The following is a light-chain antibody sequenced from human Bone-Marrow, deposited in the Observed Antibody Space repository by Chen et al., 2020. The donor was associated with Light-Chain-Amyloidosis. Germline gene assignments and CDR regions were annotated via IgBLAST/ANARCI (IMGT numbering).Light chain of an antibody. Sequence: NFMLTQPHSVLESPGKTVIISCTRSSGSIATNYVQWYQQRPGSSPTTVIYEDDQRPSGVPDRFSGSIDRSSSSASLTISGLKTEDEADYYCQSYQGSSQGVFGGGTKLTVL. V-gene: IGLV6-57*01. CDR2: EDD. CDR3: QSYQGSSQGV. J-gene: IGLJ3*02. CDR1: SGSIATNY.